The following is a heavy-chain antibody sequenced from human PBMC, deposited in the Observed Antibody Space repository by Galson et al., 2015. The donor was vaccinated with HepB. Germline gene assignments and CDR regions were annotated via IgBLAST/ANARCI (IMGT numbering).Heavy chain of an antibody. D-gene: IGHD3-22*01. Sequence: SLRLSCAVSGFTFSDYYMSWIRQAPGKGLEWVSYISSSSSYTNYADSVKGRFTISRDNAKNSLYLQMNSLRAEDTAVYYCARLDSMSGWFDPWGQGTLVTVSS. CDR3: ARLDSMSGWFDP. CDR2: ISSSSSYT. V-gene: IGHV3-11*03. CDR1: GFTFSDYY. J-gene: IGHJ5*02.